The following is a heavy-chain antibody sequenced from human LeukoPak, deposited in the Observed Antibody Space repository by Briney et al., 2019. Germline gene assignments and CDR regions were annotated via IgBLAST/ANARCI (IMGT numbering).Heavy chain of an antibody. CDR2: ISAYNGNT. CDR1: GYTFTSYG. V-gene: IGHV1-18*01. Sequence: ASVKVSCKASGYTFTSYGISWVRQAPGQGLEWMGWISAYNGNTNYAQKLQGRVTMTTDTSTSTAYMELRSLRSDDTAVYYCSRDPAYCSSTSCYFFMAPYYYYGMDVWGQGTTVTVSS. D-gene: IGHD2-2*01. CDR3: SRDPAYCSSTSCYFFMAPYYYYGMDV. J-gene: IGHJ6*02.